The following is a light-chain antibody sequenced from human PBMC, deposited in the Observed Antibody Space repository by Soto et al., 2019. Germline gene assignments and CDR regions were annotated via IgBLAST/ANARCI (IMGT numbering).Light chain of an antibody. J-gene: IGLJ2*01. CDR1: SSNIGAGYD. V-gene: IGLV1-40*01. Sequence: QSVLTQPPSVSGAPGQRVTISCTGSSSNIGAGYDVHWYQQFPGTAPKLLIYGNSNRPSGVPDRFSGSKSGTSASLAITGRQAEDEAEYYCQSYDGSLSASVFGGGTKLTVL. CDR2: GNS. CDR3: QSYDGSLSASV.